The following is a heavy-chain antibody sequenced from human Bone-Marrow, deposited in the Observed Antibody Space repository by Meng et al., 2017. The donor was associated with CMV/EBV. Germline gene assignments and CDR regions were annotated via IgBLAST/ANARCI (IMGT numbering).Heavy chain of an antibody. CDR2: IYPGDSDT. CDR3: ARGKKGAPYGMEV. J-gene: IGHJ6*02. CDR1: GYSFTSYC. Sequence: GGSLRLACMGSGYSFTSYCIGWVRQMPGKGLEWMGIIYPGDSDTRYSPSFLGQVTISADKSISTAYLQWSSLKASDTAMYYCARGKKGAPYGMEVWGQGTTVTVSS. D-gene: IGHD3-16*01. V-gene: IGHV5-51*01.